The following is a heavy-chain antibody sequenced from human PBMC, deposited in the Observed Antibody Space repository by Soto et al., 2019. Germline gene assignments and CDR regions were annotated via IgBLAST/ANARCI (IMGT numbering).Heavy chain of an antibody. CDR3: ARVRRATFGVVVMDV. J-gene: IGHJ6*02. CDR2: IIPIFGTA. D-gene: IGHD3-3*01. V-gene: IGHV1-69*13. Sequence: PSVKVSCKASGGTFSSYAISWVRQAPGQGLEWMGGIIPIFGTANYAQKFQGRVTITADESTSTAYMELSSLRSEDTAVYYCARVRRATFGVVVMDVWGQGTTVTVSS. CDR1: GGTFSSYA.